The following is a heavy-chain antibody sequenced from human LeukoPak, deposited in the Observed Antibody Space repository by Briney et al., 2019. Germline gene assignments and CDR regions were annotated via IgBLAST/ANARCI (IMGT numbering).Heavy chain of an antibody. CDR1: GGTFSSYA. Sequence: ASVKVSCKASGGTFSSYAISWVRQAPGQGLEWMGWISAYNGNTKYPQRLQGRVTMTTDTSTSTAYMELRSLRSDDTAVYYCARDGGDNWNWTPIDYWGQGTLVTVSP. CDR3: ARDGGDNWNWTPIDY. V-gene: IGHV1-18*01. J-gene: IGHJ4*02. CDR2: ISAYNGNT. D-gene: IGHD1-7*01.